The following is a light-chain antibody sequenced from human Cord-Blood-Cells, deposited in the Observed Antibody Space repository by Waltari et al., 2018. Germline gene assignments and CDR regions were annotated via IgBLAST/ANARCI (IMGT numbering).Light chain of an antibody. V-gene: IGLV3-1*01. CDR3: QAWDSSTVV. CDR1: KVGDKY. CDR2: QDS. Sequence: SYELPQPPSVSVSPGQTASITCSGDKVGDKYACWYQQKPGQSPVLVIYQDSKRPSGIPERFSGSNSGNTATLTISWTQAMDEADYYCQAWDSSTVVFGGGTKLTVL. J-gene: IGLJ2*01.